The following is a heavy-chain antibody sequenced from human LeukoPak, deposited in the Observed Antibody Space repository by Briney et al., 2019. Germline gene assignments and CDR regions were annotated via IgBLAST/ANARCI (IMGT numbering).Heavy chain of an antibody. Sequence: SETLSLTCAVYGGSFSGYYWSWIRQPPGKGLEWIGEINHSGSTNYNPSLKSRVTISVDTSKNQFSLKLSSVTAADTAVYYCARGQRRLSTSKLITMVPYWYFDLWGRGTLVTVSS. CDR3: ARGQRRLSTSKLITMVPYWYFDL. D-gene: IGHD3-10*01. CDR2: INHSGST. CDR1: GGSFSGYY. J-gene: IGHJ2*01. V-gene: IGHV4-34*01.